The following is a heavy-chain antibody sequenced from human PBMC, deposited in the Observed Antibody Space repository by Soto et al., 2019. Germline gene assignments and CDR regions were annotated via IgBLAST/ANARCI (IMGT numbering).Heavy chain of an antibody. V-gene: IGHV3-74*03. CDR2: INSDGSGT. J-gene: IGHJ4*02. CDR3: AKDQRMYYYGSGSDS. CDR1: GFYFSNYW. Sequence: GGSVRLSCAASGFYFSNYWMYWVRQAPGKGLVWVPRINSDGSGTTYADSVKDRFSISRDNAKNMVYLQILNMRPEDTAIYYCAKDQRMYYYGSGSDSWGQGTLVTVSS. D-gene: IGHD3-10*01.